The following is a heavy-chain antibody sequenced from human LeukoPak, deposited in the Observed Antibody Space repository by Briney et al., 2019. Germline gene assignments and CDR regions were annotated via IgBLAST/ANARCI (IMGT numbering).Heavy chain of an antibody. CDR2: IYPGDSDT. V-gene: IGHV5-51*01. Sequence: GASLQISCKGSGSIFTSYWIGWVRQLPGKGLEWMGIIYPGDSDTRYSPSFQGQVTISADKSISTAYLQWSSLKASDTAMYYCYSIAARRFDYWGQGTLVTVSS. CDR1: GSIFTSYW. CDR3: YSIAARRFDY. D-gene: IGHD6-6*01. J-gene: IGHJ4*02.